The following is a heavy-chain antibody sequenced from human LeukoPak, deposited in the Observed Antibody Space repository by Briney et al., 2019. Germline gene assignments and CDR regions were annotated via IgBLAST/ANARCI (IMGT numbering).Heavy chain of an antibody. CDR3: ARDWYSNYLHY. J-gene: IGHJ4*02. V-gene: IGHV3-7*01. D-gene: IGHD4-11*01. CDR1: GFTFSTYW. Sequence: GGSLRLSCAASGFTFSTYWMSWVRQALGEGLEWVANIKEDGSEKYYVDSVKGRFTISRDNAKNSLYLQMHSLRAEDTAVYYCARDWYSNYLHYWGQGTLVTVSS. CDR2: IKEDGSEK.